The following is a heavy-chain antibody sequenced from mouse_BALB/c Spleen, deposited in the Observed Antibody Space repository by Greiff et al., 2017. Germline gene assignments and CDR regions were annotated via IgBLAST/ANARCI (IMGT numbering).Heavy chain of an antibody. J-gene: IGHJ4*01. CDR3: ARGDYGYLYAMDY. D-gene: IGHD2-2*01. CDR2: IDPENGDT. CDR1: GFNIKDYY. Sequence: VQLKESGAELVRSGASVKLSCTASGFNIKDYYMHWVKQRPEQGLEWIGWIDPENGDTEYAPKFKDKATLTADKSSSTAYMQLSSLTSEDSAVYYCARGDYGYLYAMDYWGQGTSVTVSS. V-gene: IGHV14-4*02.